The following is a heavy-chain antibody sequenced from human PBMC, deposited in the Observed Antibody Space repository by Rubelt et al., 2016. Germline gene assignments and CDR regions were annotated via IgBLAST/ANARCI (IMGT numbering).Heavy chain of an antibody. V-gene: IGHV4-59*01. CDR2: IYYSGST. CDR1: GGSISSYY. Sequence: QVQLQESGPGLVKPSETLSLTCTVSGGSISSYYWSWIRQPPGKGLEWIGYIYYSGSTNYNPSLKSLVTLSVDKAKNQFSLKLRSVTAADTAVYYCARVASGTVTRGPAAYYFDYWGQGTLVTVSS. CDR3: ARVASGTVTRGPAAYYFDY. J-gene: IGHJ4*02. D-gene: IGHD4-11*01.